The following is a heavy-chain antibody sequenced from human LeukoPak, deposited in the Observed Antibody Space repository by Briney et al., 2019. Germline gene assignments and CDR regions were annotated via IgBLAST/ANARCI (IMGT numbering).Heavy chain of an antibody. J-gene: IGHJ3*02. Sequence: PSETLSLTCTVSGGTISSYYWSWIRQPPGKGLEWIAYIDYSGSTNYNPSLKSRVTISVDASKNQFSLKLSSVTAADTAVHYCARDRRRDLLHAFDIWGQGTMVTVSS. V-gene: IGHV4-59*01. CDR1: GGTISSYY. CDR2: IDYSGST. CDR3: ARDRRRDLLHAFDI. D-gene: IGHD1-26*01.